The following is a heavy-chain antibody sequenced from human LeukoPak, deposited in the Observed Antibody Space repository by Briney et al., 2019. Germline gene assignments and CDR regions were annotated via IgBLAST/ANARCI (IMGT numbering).Heavy chain of an antibody. CDR3: ARRSSWYAYYFDY. V-gene: IGHV4-34*01. D-gene: IGHD6-13*01. CDR2: INHSGST. Sequence: GSLRPSCAASGFTFSSYAMSWIRQPPGKGLEWIGEINHSGSTNYNPSLKSRVTISVDTSKNQFSLKLSSVTAADTAVYYCARRSSWYAYYFDYWGQGTLVTVSS. J-gene: IGHJ4*02. CDR1: GFTFSSYA.